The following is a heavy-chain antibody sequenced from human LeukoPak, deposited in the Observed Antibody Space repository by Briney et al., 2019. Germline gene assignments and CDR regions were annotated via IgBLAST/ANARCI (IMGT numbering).Heavy chain of an antibody. CDR1: GGSISSYY. CDR2: IYSSGST. Sequence: SETLPLTCTVSGGSISSYYWSWIRQPPGKGLEWIGRIYSSGSTNYNPSLKSRVTISVDTSKKQFSLKLNSVTAADTAVYYCAREKIGYYDSSGRGWFDPWGQGTLVTVSS. V-gene: IGHV4-4*08. CDR3: AREKIGYYDSSGRGWFDP. D-gene: IGHD3-22*01. J-gene: IGHJ5*02.